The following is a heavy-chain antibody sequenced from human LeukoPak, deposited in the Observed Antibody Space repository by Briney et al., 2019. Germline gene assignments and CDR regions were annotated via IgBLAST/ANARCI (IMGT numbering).Heavy chain of an antibody. CDR1: GDSITYFY. J-gene: IGHJ5*01. Sequence: SETLSLTCSVSGDSITYFYWSWIRQAAGKGLEWIGRVSSSGSTDYNASLKSRVTMSVDTSKNQLSLKMISVTAADTAVYYCARYLGGSYFDSWGQGTLVTVSS. CDR3: ARYLGGSYFDS. D-gene: IGHD2-15*01. CDR2: VSSSGST. V-gene: IGHV4-4*07.